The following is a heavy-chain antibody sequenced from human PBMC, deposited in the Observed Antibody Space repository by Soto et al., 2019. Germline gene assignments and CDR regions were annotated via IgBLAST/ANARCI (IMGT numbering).Heavy chain of an antibody. CDR2: ISSGGSA. Sequence: PSETLSLTCNVSGGSINRYYWSWIRQPAGKGLEWIGRISSGGSAIYNPSLKSRVTISVDTSKNQFSLRLTSVTAADTAVYFCARDAYPNWFDFWGQGTLVTVSS. V-gene: IGHV4-4*07. CDR3: ARDAYPNWFDF. J-gene: IGHJ5*01. D-gene: IGHD2-8*01. CDR1: GGSINRYY.